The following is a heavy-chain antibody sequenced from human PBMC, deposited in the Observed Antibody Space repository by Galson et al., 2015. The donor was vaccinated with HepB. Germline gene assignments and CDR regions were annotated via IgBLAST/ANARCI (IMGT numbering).Heavy chain of an antibody. CDR3: ATMIAVAGAFDI. CDR1: GYTFTSYY. D-gene: IGHD6-19*01. V-gene: IGHV1-46*04. J-gene: IGHJ3*02. CDR2: INPSGGST. Sequence: SVKVSCKASGYTFTSYYMHWVRQAPGQGLEWMGIINPSGGSTSYAQKLQGRVTMTRDTSTSTVYMELSSLRSEDTAVYYCATMIAVAGAFDIWGQGTMVTVSS.